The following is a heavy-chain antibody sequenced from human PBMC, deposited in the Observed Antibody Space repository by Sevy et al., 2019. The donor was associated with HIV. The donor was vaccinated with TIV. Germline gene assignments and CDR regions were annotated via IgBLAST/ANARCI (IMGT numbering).Heavy chain of an antibody. CDR3: TSFRKPSYSSSDYYMDV. J-gene: IGHJ6*03. Sequence: GGSLRLSCAASGFTFSGSAMHWVRQASGKGLEWVGRIRSKANSYATAYAASVKGRFTISRDDSKNTAYLQMNSLKTEDTAVYYCTSFRKPSYSSSDYYMDVWGKGTTVTVSS. CDR1: GFTFSGSA. D-gene: IGHD6-13*01. V-gene: IGHV3-73*01. CDR2: IRSKANSYAT.